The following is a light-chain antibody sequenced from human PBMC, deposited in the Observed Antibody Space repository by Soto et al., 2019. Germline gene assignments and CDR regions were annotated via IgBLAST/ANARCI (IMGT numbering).Light chain of an antibody. CDR3: SSYTSITSLGGV. V-gene: IGLV2-14*01. J-gene: IGLJ2*01. CDR1: SSDVGGYDY. Sequence: QPVLTQPASVSGSPGQSITISCTGSSSDVGGYDYVSWYQQHPGKAPKLMIYEVSNRPSGVSNRFSGSKSGNTASLTISGLQAEDEADYYCSSYTSITSLGGVFGGGTKLTVL. CDR2: EVS.